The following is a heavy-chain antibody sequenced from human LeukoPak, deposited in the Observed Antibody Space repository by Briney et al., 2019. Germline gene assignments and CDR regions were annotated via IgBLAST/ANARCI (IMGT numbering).Heavy chain of an antibody. D-gene: IGHD5-24*01. Sequence: SETQSLTCSVSGDSISSSSSYWGSIRQPPGKGLEWIGSIYYSGSSFANHALKSRATISVDTSKNKFTMKRSFVTAADTAVYYWARHRSGCLQSSFDYWGQGTLVTVSS. V-gene: IGHV4-39*01. CDR2: IYYSGSS. CDR1: GDSISSSSSY. J-gene: IGHJ4*02. CDR3: ARHRSGCLQSSFDY.